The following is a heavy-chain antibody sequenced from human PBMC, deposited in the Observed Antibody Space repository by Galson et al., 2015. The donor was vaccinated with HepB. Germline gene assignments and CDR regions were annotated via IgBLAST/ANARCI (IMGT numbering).Heavy chain of an antibody. V-gene: IGHV3-23*01. CDR1: GFRFNNYA. CDR3: AKNPYYASNGYYSFDY. D-gene: IGHD3-22*01. Sequence: SLRLSCAASGFRFNNYAMSWVRRAPGKGLEWASGMSGSGGSTYYVDSVKGRFTISRDNSKNTLWLQMNSLRVEDTAVYYCAKNPYYASNGYYSFDYWGRGTLVAVSS. J-gene: IGHJ4*02. CDR2: MSGSGGST.